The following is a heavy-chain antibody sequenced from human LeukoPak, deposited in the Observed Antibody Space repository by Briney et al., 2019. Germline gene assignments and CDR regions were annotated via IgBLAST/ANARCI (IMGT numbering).Heavy chain of an antibody. J-gene: IGHJ3*02. V-gene: IGHV3-7*01. CDR1: GSTFSSYW. CDR2: IKQDGSEK. D-gene: IGHD1-26*01. Sequence: GGSLRLSCAASGSTFSSYWMSWVRQAPGKGLEWVANIKQDGSEKYYVDSVKGRFTISRDNAKNSLYLQMNSLRAEDTAVYYCARVVGAAREHAFDIWGQGTMVTVSS. CDR3: ARVVGAAREHAFDI.